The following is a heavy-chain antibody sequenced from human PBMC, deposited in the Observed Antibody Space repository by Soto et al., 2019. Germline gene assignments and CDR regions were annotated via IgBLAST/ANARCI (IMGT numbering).Heavy chain of an antibody. CDR1: GGSFSGYS. CDR2: INHSGST. J-gene: IGHJ4*02. V-gene: IGHV4-34*01. CDR3: ARVLTLAALDY. D-gene: IGHD2-15*01. Sequence: QVQLQQWGAGLLKPAETLSLTCGVYGGSFSGYSWSWIRQPPGKGLEWIGEINHSGSTNYNPSLKSRVIISVDMSKNQFSLKLGSVTAADTAVYYCARVLTLAALDYWGQGTLVTVSS.